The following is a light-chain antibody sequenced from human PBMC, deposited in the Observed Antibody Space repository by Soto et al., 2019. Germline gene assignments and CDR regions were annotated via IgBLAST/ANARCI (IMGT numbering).Light chain of an antibody. V-gene: IGLV1-44*01. Sequence: QSALTQPPSAFGTPGQPVTISCSGSSSNIGTSSVHWYKHLPGTAPKPLIYTNDQRPSGVPDRFSGSKSGTSASLAISGLQSEDESDYYCAVWDDSLNGHVFGAGTKVTVL. CDR3: AVWDDSLNGHV. CDR2: TND. J-gene: IGLJ1*01. CDR1: SSNIGTSS.